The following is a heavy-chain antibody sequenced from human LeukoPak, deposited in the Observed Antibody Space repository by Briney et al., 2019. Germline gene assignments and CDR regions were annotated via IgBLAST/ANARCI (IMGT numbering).Heavy chain of an antibody. V-gene: IGHV3-21*01. CDR1: GFTFSSYS. J-gene: IGHJ1*01. CDR3: ARGRYCSSTSCPALFHF. Sequence: GGSLRLSCAASGFTFSSYSMNWVRQAPGKGLEWVSSISSSSSYIYYADSVKGRFTISRDNAKNSLYLQMNSLRAEDTAVYYCARGRYCSSTSCPALFHFWGQGTLVTVSS. CDR2: ISSSSSYI. D-gene: IGHD2-2*01.